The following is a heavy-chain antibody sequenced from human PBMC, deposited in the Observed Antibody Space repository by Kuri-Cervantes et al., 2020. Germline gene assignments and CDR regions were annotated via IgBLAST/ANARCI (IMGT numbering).Heavy chain of an antibody. D-gene: IGHD2-15*01. CDR2: ISAYNGNT. J-gene: IGHJ3*02. CDR3: ARDLAWVVVAAVWAVDAFDI. Sequence: ASVKVSCKASGYTFTSYCISWVRQAPGQGLEWMGWISAYNGNTNYAQKLQGRVTMNTDTSTSTAYMELRSLRSDDPAVYYCARDLAWVVVAAVWAVDAFDIWGQGTMVTVSS. V-gene: IGHV1-18*01. CDR1: GYTFTSYC.